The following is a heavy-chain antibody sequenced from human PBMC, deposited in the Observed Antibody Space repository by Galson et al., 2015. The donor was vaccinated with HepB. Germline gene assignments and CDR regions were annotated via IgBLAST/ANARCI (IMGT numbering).Heavy chain of an antibody. V-gene: IGHV3-7*03. CDR1: GFTFSSYW. D-gene: IGHD6-6*01. CDR2: IKQDGSDK. CDR3: ARSRGTSSAYYYYGMDV. Sequence: SLRLSCAASGFTFSSYWMSWVRQAPGQGLEWVANIKQDGSDKYYVDSVKGRFTISRDNPKNSLYLQMNSLRAEDTAVYYCARSRGTSSAYYYYGMDVWGQGTTVTVSS. J-gene: IGHJ6*02.